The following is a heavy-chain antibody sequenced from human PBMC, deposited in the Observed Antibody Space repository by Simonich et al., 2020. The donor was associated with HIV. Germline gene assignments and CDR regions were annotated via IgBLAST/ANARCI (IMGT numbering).Heavy chain of an antibody. J-gene: IGHJ4*02. CDR2: IYLSGIT. Sequence: QVQLQESGPGLVKPSETLSLTCAVSGYSISSGYYWGWIRQPPGKGLEWIGRIYLSGITNDNPSLKSRVTISVDTSKNQFSLKMSSRTAADTAVYYCYGDYGEYYFDHWSQGTLVTVSS. CDR1: GYSISSGYY. D-gene: IGHD4-17*01. V-gene: IGHV4-38-2*01. CDR3: YGDYGEYYFDH.